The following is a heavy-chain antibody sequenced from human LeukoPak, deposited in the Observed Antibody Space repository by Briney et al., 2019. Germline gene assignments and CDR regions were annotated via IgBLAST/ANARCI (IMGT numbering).Heavy chain of an antibody. V-gene: IGHV3-9*03. D-gene: IGHD1-26*01. CDR1: GFIFSNYD. CDR2: ISWNSGSI. CDR3: AKSVGATTPYGFDY. Sequence: GGSLRLSCAASGFIFSNYDMNWVRQAPGKGLEWVSGISWNSGSIGYADSVKGRFTISRDNAKNSLYLQMNSLRAEDMALYYCAKSVGATTPYGFDYWGQGTLVTVSS. J-gene: IGHJ4*02.